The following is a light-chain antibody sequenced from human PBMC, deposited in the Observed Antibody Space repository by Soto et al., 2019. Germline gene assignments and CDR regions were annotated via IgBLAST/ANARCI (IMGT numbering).Light chain of an antibody. CDR3: QQRSNWPALT. CDR2: DVS. J-gene: IGKJ4*01. V-gene: IGKV3-11*01. Sequence: EVVLTQFPANLSLSPGETATLSCRASQSVSYYLAWYQQKPGQAPRLLIYDVSNRATGIPARFSGRGSGTDFTLTSSSLEPEDFAVYYCQQRSNWPALTFGGGTKVEI. CDR1: QSVSYY.